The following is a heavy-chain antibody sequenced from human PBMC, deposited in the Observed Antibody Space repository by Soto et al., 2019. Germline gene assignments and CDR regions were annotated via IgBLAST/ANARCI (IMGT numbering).Heavy chain of an antibody. Sequence: QMQLVQSGAEVRMPGSSVKVSCKASGGTFSTYSINWVRQAPGQGLEWMGGIIPLFGTTNYAQKFKGRVTITADESTSPAYMELSSLRAEDAAVYYCARGATHGSSWYFWFDPWGQGTLVTVSS. CDR2: IIPLFGTT. CDR1: GGTFSTYS. CDR3: ARGATHGSSWYFWFDP. J-gene: IGHJ5*02. V-gene: IGHV1-69*01. D-gene: IGHD6-13*01.